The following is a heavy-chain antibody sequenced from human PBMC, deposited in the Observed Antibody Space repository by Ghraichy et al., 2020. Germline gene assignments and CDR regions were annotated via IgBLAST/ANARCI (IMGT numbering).Heavy chain of an antibody. D-gene: IGHD2-2*01. V-gene: IGHV3-30*04. CDR3: ARADIVVVPAARPYYYYGMDV. Sequence: GGSLRLSCAASGFTFSSYAMHWVRQAPGKGLEWVAVISYDGSNKYYADSVKGRFTISRDNSKNTLYLQMNSLRAEDTAVYYCARADIVVVPAARPYYYYGMDVWGQGTTVTVSS. J-gene: IGHJ6*02. CDR1: GFTFSSYA. CDR2: ISYDGSNK.